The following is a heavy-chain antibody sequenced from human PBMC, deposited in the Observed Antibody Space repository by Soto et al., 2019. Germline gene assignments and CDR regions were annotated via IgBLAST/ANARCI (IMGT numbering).Heavy chain of an antibody. Sequence: PGGSLRLSCAGSGFTLSDHYIDWVRQAPGKGLEWVGRSRDKAQGYSTAYAASVKGRFTTSRDESKNSVYLQMNSLRDEDTAVYYCARVGCSSTSCYYYYYYGMDVWGQGTTVTVSS. J-gene: IGHJ6*02. V-gene: IGHV3-72*01. D-gene: IGHD2-2*01. CDR1: GFTLSDHY. CDR3: ARVGCSSTSCYYYYYYGMDV. CDR2: SRDKAQGYST.